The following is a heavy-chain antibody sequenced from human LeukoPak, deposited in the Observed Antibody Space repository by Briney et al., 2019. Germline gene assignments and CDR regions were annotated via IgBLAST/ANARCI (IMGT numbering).Heavy chain of an antibody. CDR2: INPNSGGT. D-gene: IGHD5-24*01. CDR3: ARGPMATTPRTYNWFYP. Sequence: ASVNVSFKASGYTFTVYYMHWARQAPGQGLDWMGWINPNSGGTIYSQNFRDRHTMTRHTPISTAHVELNRRTPDDAAVYYSARGPMATTPRTYNWFYPCGQATLVTVPS. J-gene: IGHJ5*02. V-gene: IGHV1-2*02. CDR1: GYTFTVYY.